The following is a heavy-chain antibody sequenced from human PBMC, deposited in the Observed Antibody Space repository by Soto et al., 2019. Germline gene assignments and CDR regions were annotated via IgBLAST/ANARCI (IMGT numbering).Heavy chain of an antibody. CDR3: AVAMVREILIFESSGMHV. J-gene: IGHJ6*04. CDR2: IIPNFDTP. V-gene: IGHV1-69*01. CDR1: GGSFNNYA. D-gene: IGHD2-8*01. Sequence: QVHLVQSGAEVKKPGSSVKVSCKTSGGSFNNYAVSWVRQAPGQGLEWMGGIIPNFDTPNYAQKSQDRVTIIADESTSTVYMELRSPRSNATAVYYCAVAMVREILIFESSGMHVWGKGTTVIVSS.